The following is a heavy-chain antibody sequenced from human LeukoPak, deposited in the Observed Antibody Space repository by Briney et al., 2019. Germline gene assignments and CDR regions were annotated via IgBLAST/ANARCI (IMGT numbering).Heavy chain of an antibody. CDR3: ARVYYSSSYDYWYFDL. CDR1: GGSIRSYY. CDR2: IYYSGST. Sequence: SETLSLTCTVSGGSIRSYYWSWIRQPPGKGLEWIGYIYYSGSTNYNPSLKSRVTISVDTSKNQFSLKLSSVTAADTAVYYCARVYYSSSYDYWYFDLWGRGTLVTVSS. V-gene: IGHV4-59*01. J-gene: IGHJ2*01. D-gene: IGHD6-13*01.